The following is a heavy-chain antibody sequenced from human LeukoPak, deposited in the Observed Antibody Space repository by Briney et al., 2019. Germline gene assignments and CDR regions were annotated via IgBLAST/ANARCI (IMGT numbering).Heavy chain of an antibody. J-gene: IGHJ2*01. CDR1: GFTFSSYG. Sequence: PGGSLRLSCAASGFTFSSYGMSWVRQAPGEGLEWVSAISGSGGGTYYADSAKGRFTIPRDNSKNTLHLQMNSLRAEDTAVYYCAKGAGRGRDSSGTPSWYFDLWGRGTLVTVSS. D-gene: IGHD3-22*01. CDR2: ISGSGGGT. CDR3: AKGAGRGRDSSGTPSWYFDL. V-gene: IGHV3-23*01.